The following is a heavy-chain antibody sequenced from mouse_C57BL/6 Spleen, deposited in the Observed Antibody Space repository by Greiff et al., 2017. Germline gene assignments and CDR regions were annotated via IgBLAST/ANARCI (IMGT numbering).Heavy chain of an antibody. Sequence: VQLQQSGPELVKPGASVKISCKASGYAFSSSWMNWVKQRPGKGLEWIGRIYPGDGDTNYNGKFKGKATLTADKSSSTAYRQLSSLSSEDSAVYFSARSLATTVFDYWGQGTTLTVSS. J-gene: IGHJ2*01. D-gene: IGHD1-1*01. CDR2: IYPGDGDT. CDR1: GYAFSSSW. CDR3: ARSLATTVFDY. V-gene: IGHV1-82*01.